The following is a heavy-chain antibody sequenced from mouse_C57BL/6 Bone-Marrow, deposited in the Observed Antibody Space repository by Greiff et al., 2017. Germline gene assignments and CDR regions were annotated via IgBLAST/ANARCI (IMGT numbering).Heavy chain of an antibody. D-gene: IGHD2-4*01. CDR1: GYTFTDYY. V-gene: IGHV1-76*01. CDR3: ARYATGIDYAYAMDY. CDR2: IYPGSGNT. J-gene: IGHJ4*01. Sequence: QVQLQQSGAELVRPGASVKLSCKASGYTFTDYYINWVKQRSGQGLEWIARIYPGSGNTYYNEKFKGKATLTAEKSSSTAYMQLSSLTSEDSAVYFCARYATGIDYAYAMDYWGQGTSVTVSS.